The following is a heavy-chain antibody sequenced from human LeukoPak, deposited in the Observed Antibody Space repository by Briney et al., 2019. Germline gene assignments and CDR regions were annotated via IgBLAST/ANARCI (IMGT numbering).Heavy chain of an antibody. V-gene: IGHV3-7*01. D-gene: IGHD3-10*01. CDR2: IKQDGSEK. CDR1: GFTFSSYW. Sequence: GGSLRLSCAASGFTFSSYWVSWVRQAPGKGLEWVANIKQDGSEKYYVDSVKGRFTISRDNAKDSLYLQMNSLRAEDTAVYYCATLTYYYGSGTPGDAFDIWGQGTMVTVSS. J-gene: IGHJ3*02. CDR3: ATLTYYYGSGTPGDAFDI.